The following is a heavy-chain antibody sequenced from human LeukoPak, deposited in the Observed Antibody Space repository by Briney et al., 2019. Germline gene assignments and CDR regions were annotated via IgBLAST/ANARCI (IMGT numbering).Heavy chain of an antibody. V-gene: IGHV4-39*02. D-gene: IGHD2-8*01. J-gene: IGHJ1*01. CDR2: ISYSGTT. CDR3: ARSSEGVPFYI. CDR1: GGSICTGSYF. Sequence: PSETLSLTCTVSGGSICTGSYFRGWVRQPPGKGLEYIGSISYSGTTYYNPSLKSRVTISVDTSKNHFSLNLSSVSAADTAVYYCARSSEGVPFYIWGQGTLVTVSS.